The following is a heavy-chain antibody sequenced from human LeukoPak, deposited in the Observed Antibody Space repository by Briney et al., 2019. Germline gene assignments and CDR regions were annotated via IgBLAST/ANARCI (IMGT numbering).Heavy chain of an antibody. J-gene: IGHJ4*02. CDR1: GGSISSGSYY. CDR2: IYTSGST. V-gene: IGHV4-61*02. Sequence: PSETLSLTCTVSGGSISSGSYYWSWIRQPAGKGLEWIGRIYTSGSTNYNPSLKSRVTISVDTSKNQFSLKLSSVTAADTAVYYCARERDGGAMTYWGQGALVTVSS. CDR3: ARERDGGAMTY. D-gene: IGHD3-16*01.